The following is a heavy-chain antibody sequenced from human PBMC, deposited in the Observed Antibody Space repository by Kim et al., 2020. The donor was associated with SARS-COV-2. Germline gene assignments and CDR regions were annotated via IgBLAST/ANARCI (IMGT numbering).Heavy chain of an antibody. D-gene: IGHD5-12*01. Sequence: KNSQRFQGRVTITGDTSASTAYMELSSLRSEDTAVYYCARRGYSGYGFDYWGQGTLVTVSS. V-gene: IGHV1-3*01. J-gene: IGHJ4*02. CDR3: ARRGYSGYGFDY.